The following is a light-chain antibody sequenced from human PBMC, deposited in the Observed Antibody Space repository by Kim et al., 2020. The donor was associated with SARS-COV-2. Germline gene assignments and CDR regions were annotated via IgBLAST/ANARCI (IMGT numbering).Light chain of an antibody. CDR3: QVWDSGSDHPV. CDR1: KVGDQS. J-gene: IGLJ2*01. CDR2: YDS. Sequence: PGKPDRITCERNKVGDQSVHWHQQRPGRAPILVMYYDSDRPSGIPDRFSWSNSGNTATLTISRVEAGDEADYYCQVWDSGSDHPVFGGGTQLTVL. V-gene: IGLV3-21*04.